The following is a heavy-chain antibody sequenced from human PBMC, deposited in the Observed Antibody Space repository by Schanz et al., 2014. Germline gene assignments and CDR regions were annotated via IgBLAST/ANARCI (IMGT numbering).Heavy chain of an antibody. CDR3: ARGYGDSPTDF. CDR1: GYTFTSDS. Sequence: QVQLVQSGAEVKKPGASVKVSCKASGYTFTSDSMHWVRQAPGQGLEWMGWMNPDSGNTGYAQKFQSRVTMTRNTSISTAYMELSSLRSEYTAVYYCARGYGDSPTDFWGQGTLVTVSS. D-gene: IGHD4-17*01. CDR2: MNPDSGNT. V-gene: IGHV1-8*02. J-gene: IGHJ4*02.